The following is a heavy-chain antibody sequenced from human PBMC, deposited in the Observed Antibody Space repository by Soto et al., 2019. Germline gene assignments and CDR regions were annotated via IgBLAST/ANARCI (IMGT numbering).Heavy chain of an antibody. J-gene: IGHJ1*01. D-gene: IGHD1-26*01. CDR3: ARDPSDLWEPDQYFPH. Sequence: EVQLVESGGGLVKPGGSLTLSCAASGFTFSSYSMNWVRQAPGKGLEWVSSISSSSRHIYYADSVKGRFTISRDNAKNSLYLQMNSLRAEDTAMYFCARDPSDLWEPDQYFPHWGRGTLVAVSS. CDR2: ISSSSRHI. V-gene: IGHV3-21*01. CDR1: GFTFSSYS.